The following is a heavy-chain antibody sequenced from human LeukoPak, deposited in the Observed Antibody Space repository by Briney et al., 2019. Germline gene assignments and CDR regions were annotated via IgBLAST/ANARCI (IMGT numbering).Heavy chain of an antibody. Sequence: GGSLRLSCAASGFTFSSYAMSWVRQAPGKGLELVSAISGSGGSTYYADSVKGRFTISRDNSKNTLYLQMNSLRAEDTAVYYCAKVGDYYGSGSSHYYYYGMDVWGQGTTVTVSS. D-gene: IGHD3-10*01. V-gene: IGHV3-23*01. J-gene: IGHJ6*02. CDR1: GFTFSSYA. CDR3: AKVGDYYGSGSSHYYYYGMDV. CDR2: ISGSGGST.